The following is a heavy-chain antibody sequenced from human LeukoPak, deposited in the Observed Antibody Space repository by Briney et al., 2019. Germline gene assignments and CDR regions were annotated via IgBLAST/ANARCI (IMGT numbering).Heavy chain of an antibody. CDR2: ISGSGGST. D-gene: IGHD1-26*01. J-gene: IGHJ2*01. V-gene: IGHV3-23*01. CDR3: AKDRTVGASYWYFDL. Sequence: PGGSLRLSCAASGFTFSSYAMSWVRQAPGKGLEWVSAISGSGGSTYYADSVKGRFTISRDCSRNTLFLHMNTLRAEDTAIYYCAKDRTVGASYWYFDLWGRGTLVTVSS. CDR1: GFTFSSYA.